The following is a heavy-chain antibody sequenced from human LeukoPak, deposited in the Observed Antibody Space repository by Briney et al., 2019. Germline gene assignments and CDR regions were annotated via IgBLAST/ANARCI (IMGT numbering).Heavy chain of an antibody. Sequence: GASVKVSCKASGYTFTGYYMHWVRQAPGQGLEWMGWINPNSGGTNYAQKFQGRVTMTRDTSISTAYMELSRLRSDDTAVYYCARGYNDYGGKRTAFDIWGQGTMVTVSS. V-gene: IGHV1-2*02. D-gene: IGHD4-23*01. J-gene: IGHJ3*02. CDR1: GYTFTGYY. CDR3: ARGYNDYGGKRTAFDI. CDR2: INPNSGGT.